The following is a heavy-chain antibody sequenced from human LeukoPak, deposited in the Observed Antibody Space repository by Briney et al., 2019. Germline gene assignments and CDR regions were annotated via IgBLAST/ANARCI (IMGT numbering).Heavy chain of an antibody. CDR3: ARVAYGSGSYHPPNFDY. J-gene: IGHJ4*02. Sequence: ASVKVSCKASGYTFTSYGISWVRQAPGQGLEWMGWISAYNGNTNYAQKFQGRVTMTTDTSTSTAYMELRSLRSDDTAVYYCARVAYGSGSYHPPNFDYWGQGTLVTVSS. D-gene: IGHD3-10*01. V-gene: IGHV1-18*01. CDR2: ISAYNGNT. CDR1: GYTFTSYG.